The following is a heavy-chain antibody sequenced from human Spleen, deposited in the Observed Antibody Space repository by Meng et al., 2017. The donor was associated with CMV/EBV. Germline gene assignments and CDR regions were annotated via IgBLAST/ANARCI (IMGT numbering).Heavy chain of an antibody. CDR1: GGAISSGRYY. V-gene: IGHV4-39*07. Sequence: SETLSLTCSVSGGAISSGRYYWGWIRQPPGKGLEWIGSISYSGSTYYNPSLKSRVTISVDTSKKQFSLNLGSVTAADTAVYYCARVPPDYYGSGSYYNRKPRSAFDIWGQGTMVTVSS. D-gene: IGHD3-10*01. CDR2: ISYSGST. J-gene: IGHJ3*02. CDR3: ARVPPDYYGSGSYYNRKPRSAFDI.